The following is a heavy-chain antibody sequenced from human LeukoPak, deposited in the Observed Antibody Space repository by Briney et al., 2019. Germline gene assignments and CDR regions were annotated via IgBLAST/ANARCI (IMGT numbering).Heavy chain of an antibody. V-gene: IGHV4-39*07. CDR2: ISYSGST. J-gene: IGHJ4*02. CDR3: AGLGVMVLVYQFEY. D-gene: IGHD2-8*01. CDR1: GGSITRSKYF. Sequence: SETLSLTCAVSGGSITRSKYFWGWIRQPPGKELELIGIISYSGSTDYNPSLKGRVTISTDTSTNQFSLKLTSVTAADTAVYYCAGLGVMVLVYQFEYWGRGTPVTVSS.